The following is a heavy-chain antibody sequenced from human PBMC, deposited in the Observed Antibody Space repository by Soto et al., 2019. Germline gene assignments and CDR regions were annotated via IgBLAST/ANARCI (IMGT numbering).Heavy chain of an antibody. CDR1: WFSITSREPY. J-gene: IGHJ4*02. V-gene: IGHV4-39*01. D-gene: IGHD3-22*01. CDR3: ARLGDYYQAFDY. CDR2: IYFSGST. Sequence: SENLSLTCSVSWFSITSREPYWGCLRQPPGKGLEWIGTIYFSGSTYYNPSLKSRVTMSVDTSKNQFSLNLSSVTAADTAVYYCARLGDYYQAFDYWGQGTLVTVS.